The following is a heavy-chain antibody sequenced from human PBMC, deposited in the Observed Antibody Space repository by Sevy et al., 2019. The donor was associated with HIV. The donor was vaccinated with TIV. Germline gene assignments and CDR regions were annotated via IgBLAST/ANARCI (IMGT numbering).Heavy chain of an antibody. D-gene: IGHD2-2*01. V-gene: IGHV1-46*01. J-gene: IGHJ5*02. CDR3: ARRLGHCSGKTCYAPWFDP. CDR2: INPSGDYT. Sequence: ASVKVSCKASGYTFSSSHIHWVRQAPGQGFQWMGMINPSGDYTNYAQKFRGRVTLTTDTSTRTVYVDLRSLKSEDTAVYCCARRLGHCSGKTCYAPWFDPWGQGTLVTVSS. CDR1: GYTFSSSH.